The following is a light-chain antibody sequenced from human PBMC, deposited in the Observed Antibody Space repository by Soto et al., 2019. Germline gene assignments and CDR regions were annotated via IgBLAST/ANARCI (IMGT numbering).Light chain of an antibody. J-gene: IGLJ3*02. CDR2: EGT. Sequence: QPVLTQPASVSESPGQSITISCTGTNNDVGNYKLVSWFQHHLGKAPKLIIYEGTKRPSGVSNRFSASQSGNTASLTISGLQAEDEADYYCYSYAGTSTWVFGGGTQLTVL. CDR1: NNDVGNYKL. CDR3: YSYAGTSTWV. V-gene: IGLV2-23*01.